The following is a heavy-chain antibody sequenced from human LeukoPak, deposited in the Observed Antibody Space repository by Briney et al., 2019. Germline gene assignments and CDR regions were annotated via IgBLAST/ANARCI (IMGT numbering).Heavy chain of an antibody. CDR3: AKPSHRFGMDV. CDR1: GLTFSSSA. Sequence: PGGSLRLSCAASGLTFSSSAMNWVRQAPGKGLEWVSGISSSGGITYYADSVKGRFTISRDNSKDTLYLQLNSLRAEDTAVYYCAKPSHRFGMDVWGQGTTVTVSS. V-gene: IGHV3-23*01. J-gene: IGHJ6*02. CDR2: ISSSGGIT.